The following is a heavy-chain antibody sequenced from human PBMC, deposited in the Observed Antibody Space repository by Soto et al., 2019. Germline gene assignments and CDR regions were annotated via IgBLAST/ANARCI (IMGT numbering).Heavy chain of an antibody. V-gene: IGHV1-46*01. Sequence: GASVKVSCKASGYTFTSYYMHWVRQAPGQGLEWMGIINPSGGSTSYAQKFQGRVTITADKSTSTAYMELSSLRSEDTAVYYCARAFRYYDSSGYYPDYWGQGTLVTVSS. D-gene: IGHD3-22*01. CDR2: INPSGGST. CDR3: ARAFRYYDSSGYYPDY. J-gene: IGHJ4*02. CDR1: GYTFTSYY.